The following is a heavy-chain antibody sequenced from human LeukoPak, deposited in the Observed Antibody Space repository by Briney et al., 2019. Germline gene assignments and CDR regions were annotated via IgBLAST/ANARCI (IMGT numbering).Heavy chain of an antibody. CDR2: ISAYNGNT. D-gene: IGHD2-2*01. J-gene: IGHJ5*02. CDR1: GYTFTSYG. Sequence: ASVKVSCKASGYTFTSYGISWVRQAPGQGLEWMGWISAYNGNTNYAQKPQGRVIMTTDTSTSTAYMELRSLRSDDTAVYYCARDRGYQLLFWFDPWGQGTLVTVSS. CDR3: ARDRGYQLLFWFDP. V-gene: IGHV1-18*01.